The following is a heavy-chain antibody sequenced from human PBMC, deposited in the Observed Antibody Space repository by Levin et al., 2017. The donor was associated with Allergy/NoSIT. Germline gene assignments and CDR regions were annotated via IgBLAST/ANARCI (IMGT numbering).Heavy chain of an antibody. Sequence: GGSLRLSCAASGFTFSSYGMHWVRQAPGKGLEWVAVISYDGTNKYYADSVKGRFTISRDNSKNTLYLQMNSLRTEYTAVYYCAKRLDDYSSYGEFDYWGQGTLVTVSS. V-gene: IGHV3-30*18. CDR2: ISYDGTNK. J-gene: IGHJ4*02. CDR3: AKRLDDYSSYGEFDY. D-gene: IGHD4-11*01. CDR1: GFTFSSYG.